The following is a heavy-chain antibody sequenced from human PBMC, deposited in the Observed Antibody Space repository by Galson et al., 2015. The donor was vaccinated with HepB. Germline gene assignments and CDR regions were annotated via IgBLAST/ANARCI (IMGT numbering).Heavy chain of an antibody. V-gene: IGHV3-30-3*01. J-gene: IGHJ4*02. CDR2: ISYDGSNK. D-gene: IGHD2-2*01. CDR1: GFTFSSYA. Sequence: SLRLSCAASGFTFSSYAMHWVRQAPGKGLEWVAVISYDGSNKYYADSVKGRFTISRDNSKNTLYLQMNSLRAEDTAVYYCARVSDAYCSSTSCYFGYWGQGTLVTVSS. CDR3: ARVSDAYCSSTSCYFGY.